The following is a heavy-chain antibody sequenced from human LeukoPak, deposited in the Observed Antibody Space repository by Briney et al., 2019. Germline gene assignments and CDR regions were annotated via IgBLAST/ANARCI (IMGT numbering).Heavy chain of an antibody. J-gene: IGHJ6*02. D-gene: IGHD3-10*01. CDR3: ARDLYGSGSYSPWGYYGMDV. Sequence: SETLSLTCTVSGGSISSYYWSWIRQPPGKGLEWIGYIYYSGSTNYNPSLKSRVTISVDTSKNQFSLKLSSVTAADTAVYYCARDLYGSGSYSPWGYYGMDVWGQGTTVTVSS. CDR2: IYYSGST. V-gene: IGHV4-59*01. CDR1: GGSISSYY.